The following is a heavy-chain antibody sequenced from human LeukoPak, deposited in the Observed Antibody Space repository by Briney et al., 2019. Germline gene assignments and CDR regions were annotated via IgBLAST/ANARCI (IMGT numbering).Heavy chain of an antibody. J-gene: IGHJ4*02. CDR1: GFTVSSNY. D-gene: IGHD1-26*01. CDR3: ARKYSGSWDY. CDR2: IYSGGST. V-gene: IGHV3-53*01. Sequence: GGSLRLSCAASGFTVSSNYMSWVRQAPGKGLEWVSVIYSGGSTYYADSVKGRFTISRDNSKNTLYLQMNNLRAEDTALYYCARKYSGSWDYWGQGTLVTVSS.